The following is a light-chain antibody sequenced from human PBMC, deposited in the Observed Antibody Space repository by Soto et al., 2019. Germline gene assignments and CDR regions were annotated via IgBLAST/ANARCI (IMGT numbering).Light chain of an antibody. CDR3: PQSHKWPPYT. CDR2: GAS. Sequence: EIVMTQSPATLSVSPGERATLSCRASQSVSSNLAWYQQKPGQAPRLLIYGASTRATGIPARFSGSGSGTAFTLTISSLQSEELAVYYCPQSHKWPPYTFGPGTTLAIK. CDR1: QSVSSN. V-gene: IGKV3-15*01. J-gene: IGKJ2*01.